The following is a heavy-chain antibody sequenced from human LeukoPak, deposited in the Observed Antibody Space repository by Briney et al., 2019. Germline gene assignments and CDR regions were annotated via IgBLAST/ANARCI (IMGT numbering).Heavy chain of an antibody. CDR2: INPNSGGT. J-gene: IGHJ4*02. V-gene: IGHV1-2*02. Sequence: ASVKVSCKASGYTFTGYYMHWVRQAPGQGLEWMGWINPNSGGTNYAQKFQGRATMTRDTSTSTAYMELSRLRSDDTAVYYCARALQGYYYDSSGYDYWGQGTLVTVSS. CDR1: GYTFTGYY. D-gene: IGHD3-22*01. CDR3: ARALQGYYYDSSGYDY.